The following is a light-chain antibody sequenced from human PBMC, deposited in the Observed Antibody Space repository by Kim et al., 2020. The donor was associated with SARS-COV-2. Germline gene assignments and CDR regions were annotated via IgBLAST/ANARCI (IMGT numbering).Light chain of an antibody. J-gene: IGLJ2*01. Sequence: SYELTQPPSVSVSPGQTASITCSGDKLGDKYACWYQQKPGQFPVLVIYQDSKRPSGIPERFSGSNSGNTVTLTISGTQAMDEADYYCQAWDSSTVVFGGG. CDR3: QAWDSSTVV. CDR2: QDS. CDR1: KLGDKY. V-gene: IGLV3-1*01.